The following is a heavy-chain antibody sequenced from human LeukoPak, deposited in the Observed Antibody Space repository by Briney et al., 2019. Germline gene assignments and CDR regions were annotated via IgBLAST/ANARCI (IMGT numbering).Heavy chain of an antibody. CDR2: INSDGSST. J-gene: IGHJ4*02. V-gene: IGHV3-74*01. D-gene: IGHD3-22*01. CDR3: TGGTPGSSGHDY. Sequence: GGSLRLSCAASGFTFSGYWMHWVRQVPGKGLVWVSHINSDGSSTSYADSVKGRSTISRDNAKNTLYLQMNSLRAEDTAVYYCTGGTPGSSGHDYWGQGTLVTVSS. CDR1: GFTFSGYW.